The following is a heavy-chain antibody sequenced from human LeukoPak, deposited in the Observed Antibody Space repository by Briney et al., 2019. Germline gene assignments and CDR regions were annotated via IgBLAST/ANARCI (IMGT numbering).Heavy chain of an antibody. CDR2: ISHDGSCE. D-gene: IGHD3-3*01. CDR1: GSTFSNYA. J-gene: IGHJ4*02. Sequence: GRSLRLSCAASGSTFSNYAMHWVRQAPGKGLEWVALISHDGSCEYYGDSMKGRFTISRDNSRNTFYLQMNSLRAEDTAVYYCASRFEWLSSFDYWGQGTLVTVSS. V-gene: IGHV3-30*03. CDR3: ASRFEWLSSFDY.